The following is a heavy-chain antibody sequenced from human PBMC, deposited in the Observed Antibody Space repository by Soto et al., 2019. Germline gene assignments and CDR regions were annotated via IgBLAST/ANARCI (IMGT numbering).Heavy chain of an antibody. CDR3: AKEASVPSLGEFWYFDL. D-gene: IGHD3-10*01. CDR1: GFSFSNYG. V-gene: IGHV3-23*01. J-gene: IGHJ2*01. CDR2: VSADGLTT. Sequence: EVHLLESGGGLVQPGGSLRLSCAAAGFSFSNYGMTWVRQAPGKGLEWVSSVSADGLTTYYAESVRGRFTISRDSSKGTLYLQMDSLRADDTAVYYCAKEASVPSLGEFWYFDLWGRGTHVTVSS.